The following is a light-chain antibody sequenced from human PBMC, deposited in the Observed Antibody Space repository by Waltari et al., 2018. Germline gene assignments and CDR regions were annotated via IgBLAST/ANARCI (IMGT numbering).Light chain of an antibody. CDR3: QQYYRLPLT. CDR2: AAS. J-gene: IGKJ4*01. Sequence: DIQMTQSPFSLSASVGDRVTITCRASQDIRNYLAWFQQKPGKAPRSLIYAASDLQSGVPSKFSGSGSGTYFTITISNLQPEDSASYFCQQYYRLPLTFGGGTKVEIK. V-gene: IGKV1-16*02. CDR1: QDIRNY.